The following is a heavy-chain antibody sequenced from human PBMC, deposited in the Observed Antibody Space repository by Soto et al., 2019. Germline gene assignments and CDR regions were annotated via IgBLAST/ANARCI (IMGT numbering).Heavy chain of an antibody. D-gene: IGHD3-22*01. CDR2: IYHSGST. CDR1: GCSISSGGYS. J-gene: IGHJ3*02. V-gene: IGHV4-30-2*01. Sequence: SETLSLTCAVSGCSISSGGYSWSWIRQPPGKGLEWIGYIYHSGSTYYNPSLKSRVTISVDRSKNQFSLKLSSVTAADTAVYYCASGDYYDSSGHDAFDIWGQGTMVTVS. CDR3: ASGDYYDSSGHDAFDI.